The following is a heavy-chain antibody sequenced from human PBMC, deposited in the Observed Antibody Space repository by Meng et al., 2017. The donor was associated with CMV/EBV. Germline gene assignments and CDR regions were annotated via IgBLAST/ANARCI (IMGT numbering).Heavy chain of an antibody. CDR1: GFTFSSFA. D-gene: IGHD5-12*01. CDR3: AKVRHAGYSGYDIFF. Sequence: GESLKISCAASGFTFSSFAMSWVRQAPGKGLEWVSTISVGGTNTYYADSVKGRFTISRDNSKNTLYLQMDNLRAEDTAVYYCAKVRHAGYSGYDIFFWGQGTLVTVSS. J-gene: IGHJ4*02. CDR2: ISVGGTNT. V-gene: IGHV3-23*01.